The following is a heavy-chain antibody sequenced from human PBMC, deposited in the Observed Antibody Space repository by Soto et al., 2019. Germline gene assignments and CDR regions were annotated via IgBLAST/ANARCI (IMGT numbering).Heavy chain of an antibody. J-gene: IGHJ4*02. Sequence: GGSLRLSCVVSGISFDDYAMHWVRQVPGTGLEWVSGINWDSGDIGYADSVKGRFTISRDNAKNSLYLQMNSLKTEDTALYYCAKDTAPGFYDANGHLDYWGQGTPVTVSS. D-gene: IGHD2-8*01. CDR3: AKDTAPGFYDANGHLDY. CDR1: GISFDDYA. V-gene: IGHV3-9*01. CDR2: INWDSGDI.